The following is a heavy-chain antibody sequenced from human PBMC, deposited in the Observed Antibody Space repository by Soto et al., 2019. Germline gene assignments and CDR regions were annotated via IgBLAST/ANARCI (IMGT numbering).Heavy chain of an antibody. CDR3: ARAYYFGSGTSYTLSY. J-gene: IGHJ1*01. CDR2: ISDDGVSK. Sequence: GGSLRLSCAASGFTFSNYGMHWVRQAPGKGLEWVAVISDDGVSKYYADSVQGRFTISRDNSESAVFLQMSSLRPDDTALYFCARAYYFGSGTSYTLSYWAQGTQVTGSS. D-gene: IGHD3-10*01. V-gene: IGHV3-30*03. CDR1: GFTFSNYG.